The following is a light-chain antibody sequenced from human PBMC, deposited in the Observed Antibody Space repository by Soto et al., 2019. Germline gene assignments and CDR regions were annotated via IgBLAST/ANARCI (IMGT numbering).Light chain of an antibody. V-gene: IGKV3-11*01. CDR2: DAS. Sequence: EIVLTQSPATLSLSPGERATLSCRASQSVSSHLAWYQQKPGQAPRLLIYDASNRATGIPDRFSGSGSGTDFTLTISSLQPEDFATYYCQQSYSTPLTFGQGTKVDNK. CDR1: QSVSSH. CDR3: QQSYSTPLT. J-gene: IGKJ1*01.